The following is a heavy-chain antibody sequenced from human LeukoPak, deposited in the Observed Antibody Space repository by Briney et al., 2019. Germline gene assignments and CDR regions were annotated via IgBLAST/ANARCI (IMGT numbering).Heavy chain of an antibody. J-gene: IGHJ5*02. Sequence: GGSLRLSCAASGFTFSSYGMHWVRQAPGKGLEWGAVIWYDGSNKYYADSVKGRFTISRDNSKNTLYLQMNSLRAEDTAVYYCARDFAPAALTDNWFDPWGQGTLVTVSS. V-gene: IGHV3-33*01. CDR2: IWYDGSNK. D-gene: IGHD2-2*01. CDR1: GFTFSSYG. CDR3: ARDFAPAALTDNWFDP.